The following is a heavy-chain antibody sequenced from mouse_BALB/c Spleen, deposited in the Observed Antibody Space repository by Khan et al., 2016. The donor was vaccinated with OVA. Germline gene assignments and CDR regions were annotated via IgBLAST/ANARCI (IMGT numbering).Heavy chain of an antibody. CDR1: GYTFTDFA. CDR3: VRGSSKSPIAY. CDR2: ISTYYGDA. J-gene: IGHJ3*01. D-gene: IGHD1-1*01. V-gene: IGHV1S137*01. Sequence: QVQLQQPGAELVRPGVSVKISCKGSGYTFTDFAMHWGKQSHAKSLEWLGVISTYYGDANYNHKFRGKATMTVDKSTSTAYMELAGLTSEDSAIYCSVRGSSKSPIAYWGQGTLVTVSA.